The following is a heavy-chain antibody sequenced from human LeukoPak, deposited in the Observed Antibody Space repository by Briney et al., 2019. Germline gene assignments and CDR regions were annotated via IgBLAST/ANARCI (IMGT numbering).Heavy chain of an antibody. D-gene: IGHD6-19*01. CDR3: ASGDSSGWYEFGY. V-gene: IGHV3-7*01. CDR1: GFTFSTYW. J-gene: IGHJ4*02. CDR2: IKQDGSEK. Sequence: GGSLRLSCSASGFTFSTYWMAWVRQAPGKGLEWVANIKQDGSEKYYVDSVRGRFTISRDNANNSQFLQMNSLRVEDTAMYYCASGDSSGWYEFGYWGQGTLVTVSS.